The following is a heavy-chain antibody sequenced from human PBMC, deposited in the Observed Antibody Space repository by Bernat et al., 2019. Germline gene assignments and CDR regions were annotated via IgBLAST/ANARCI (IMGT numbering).Heavy chain of an antibody. CDR1: GFTFSNYG. CDR2: IWYDGSNR. CDR3: ARASDRTTVTRGGSDS. D-gene: IGHD4-17*01. V-gene: IGHV3-33*01. Sequence: QVQLVESGGGVVQPGRSLRLSCAASGFTFSNYGMHWVRQAPGKGLEWVAVIWYDGSNRYYADSVKGRFTISRDNSKNTLYLQMNSLRAEDTAVYYCARASDRTTVTRGGSDSWSQGTLVTVSS. J-gene: IGHJ4*02.